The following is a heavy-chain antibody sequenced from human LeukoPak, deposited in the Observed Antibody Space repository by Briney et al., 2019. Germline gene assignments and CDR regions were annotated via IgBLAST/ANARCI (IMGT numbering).Heavy chain of an antibody. CDR2: IYYSGST. V-gene: IGHV4-59*01. J-gene: IGHJ1*01. CDR1: GGSISSYY. CDR3: ARDPSPGIAAAGSPQYFQH. D-gene: IGHD6-13*01. Sequence: SETLSLTCTVSGGSISSYYWSWIRQPPGKGLEWIGYIYYSGSTNYNPSLKSRVTISVDTSKNQFSLKLSSVTAADTAVYYCARDPSPGIAAAGSPQYFQHWGQGTLVTVSS.